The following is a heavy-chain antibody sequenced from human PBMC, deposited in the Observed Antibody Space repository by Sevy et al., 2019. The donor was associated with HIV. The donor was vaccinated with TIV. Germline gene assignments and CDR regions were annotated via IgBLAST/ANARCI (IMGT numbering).Heavy chain of an antibody. CDR1: GDSVSSNSAA. Sequence: QSQTLSLTCAISGDSVSSNSAAWNWIRQSPSRGLEWLGRTYYRSKWYNDYAVSVKSRITINPDTSKNQFSLQLNSVTPEDTAVYYCARGANYYDSSGYWSPAYYYYYMDVWGKGTTVTVSS. D-gene: IGHD3-22*01. CDR2: TYYRSKWYN. CDR3: ARGANYYDSSGYWSPAYYYYYMDV. V-gene: IGHV6-1*01. J-gene: IGHJ6*03.